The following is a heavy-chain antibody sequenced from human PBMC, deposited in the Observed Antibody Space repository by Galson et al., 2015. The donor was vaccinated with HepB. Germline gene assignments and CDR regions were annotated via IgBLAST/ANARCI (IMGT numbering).Heavy chain of an antibody. J-gene: IGHJ6*03. Sequence: SLRLSCAASGFTFSSYGMHWVRQAPGKGLEWVAVISYDGSNKYYADSVKGRFTISRDNSKNTLYLQMNSLRAEDTAVYYCAKDRRYCSSTSCYHYYYYMDVWGKGTTVTVSS. V-gene: IGHV3-30*18. CDR3: AKDRRYCSSTSCYHYYYYMDV. CDR2: ISYDGSNK. D-gene: IGHD2-2*01. CDR1: GFTFSSYG.